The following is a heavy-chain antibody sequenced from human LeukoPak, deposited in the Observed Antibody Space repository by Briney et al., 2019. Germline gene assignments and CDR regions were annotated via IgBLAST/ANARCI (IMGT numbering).Heavy chain of an antibody. Sequence: PSETLSLTCTVSGGSISGYYWSWIRQPPGKGLEWIAYIYYNGISNYNPSLKSRVIISVDSSKNQFSLKLTSVTAADTAVYYCARADQGGSTWTVAHYFDFWGQGTLVTVSS. CDR1: GGSISGYY. D-gene: IGHD6-13*01. CDR3: ARADQGGSTWTVAHYFDF. CDR2: IYYNGIS. J-gene: IGHJ4*02. V-gene: IGHV4-59*01.